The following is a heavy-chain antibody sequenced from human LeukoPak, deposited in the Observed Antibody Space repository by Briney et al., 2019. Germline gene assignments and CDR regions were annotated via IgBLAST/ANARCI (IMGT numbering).Heavy chain of an antibody. Sequence: GGSLRPSCAASGFTFSSYSMNWVRQAPGEGGEWVSSIISSSRSIYYADSVKGRFTISRENAKSSLYLQMNSLRAEDTAVYYCARDTDLGYFDYWGQGTLVTVSS. CDR3: ARDTDLGYFDY. CDR1: GFTFSSYS. D-gene: IGHD4-17*01. J-gene: IGHJ4*02. CDR2: IISSSRSI. V-gene: IGHV3-21*01.